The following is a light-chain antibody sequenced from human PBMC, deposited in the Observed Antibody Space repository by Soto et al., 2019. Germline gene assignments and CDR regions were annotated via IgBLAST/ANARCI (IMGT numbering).Light chain of an antibody. CDR1: QSISNY. J-gene: IGKJ1*01. V-gene: IGKV1-39*01. CDR3: QQSYSTPPWT. Sequence: DIQVTQSPSSLSASVGDRVTITCRASQSISNYLNWYQQKPGKAPKLLIYAAFSLQTGVPSRFSRTGSGTDFTLTISRLQPEDFATYYCQQSYSTPPWTFGQGTNVEIK. CDR2: AAF.